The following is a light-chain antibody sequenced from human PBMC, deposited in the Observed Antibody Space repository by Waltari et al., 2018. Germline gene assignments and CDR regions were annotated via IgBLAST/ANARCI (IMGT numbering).Light chain of an antibody. CDR2: KVS. CDR3: MQGTHWPYT. V-gene: IGKV2-30*01. J-gene: IGKJ2*01. CDR1: QSLGNTY. Sequence: DVVLTQSPLSLPVTLGQPASISCRSSQSLGNTYLHWFQQRPGQSPRRLIYKVSNRDSGVPDRFSGSGSGTVFTLEISRVEAEDVGVYYCMQGTHWPYTFGQGTKLEIK.